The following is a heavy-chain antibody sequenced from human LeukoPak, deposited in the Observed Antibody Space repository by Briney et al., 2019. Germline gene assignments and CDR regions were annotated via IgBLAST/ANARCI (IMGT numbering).Heavy chain of an antibody. D-gene: IGHD5-12*01. CDR3: GRGGYTGSLPIDY. Sequence: GGSLRLSCAAAGFTFSSCWMQWVRQAPGKGLVWVSRINGDGSSTTYADSGKGRFTISRDNAKNTLYLQMNSLRAEDTAVYYCGRGGYTGSLPIDYWGQGTLVTVSS. CDR2: INGDGSST. V-gene: IGHV3-74*01. CDR1: GFTFSSCW. J-gene: IGHJ4*02.